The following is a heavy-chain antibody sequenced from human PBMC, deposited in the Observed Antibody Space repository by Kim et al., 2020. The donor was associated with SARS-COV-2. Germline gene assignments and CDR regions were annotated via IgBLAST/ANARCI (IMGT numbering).Heavy chain of an antibody. V-gene: IGHV3-30*04. CDR3: ASGGGSYYSAFDI. Sequence: GGSLRLSCAASGFTFSSYAMHWVRQAPGKGLEWVAVISYDGSNKYYADSVKGRFTISRDNSKNTLYLQMNSLRAEDTAVYYCASGGGSYYSAFDIWGQGTMVTVSS. CDR1: GFTFSSYA. CDR2: ISYDGSNK. D-gene: IGHD1-26*01. J-gene: IGHJ3*02.